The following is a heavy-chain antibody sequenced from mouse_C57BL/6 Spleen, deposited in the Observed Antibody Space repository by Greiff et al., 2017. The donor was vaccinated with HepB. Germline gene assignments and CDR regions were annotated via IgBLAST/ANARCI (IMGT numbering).Heavy chain of an antibody. CDR2: ISSGSSTI. CDR1: GFTFSDYG. V-gene: IGHV5-17*01. Sequence: EVMLVESGGGLVKPGGSLKLSCAASGFTFSDYGMHWVRQAPEKGLEWVAYISSGSSTIYYADTVKGRFTISRDNAKNTLFLQMTSLRSEDTAMYYCARTTVVARTSYYAMDYWGQGTSVTVSS. J-gene: IGHJ4*01. D-gene: IGHD1-1*01. CDR3: ARTTVVARTSYYAMDY.